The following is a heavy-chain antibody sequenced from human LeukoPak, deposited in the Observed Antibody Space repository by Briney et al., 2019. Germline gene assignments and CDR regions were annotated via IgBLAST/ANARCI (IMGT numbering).Heavy chain of an antibody. V-gene: IGHV3-21*01. J-gene: IGHJ4*02. CDR3: ARGDTQSKYRQFDS. CDR2: ISSSSTYI. Sequence: ETLSLTCTVSGGSISSSSYYWGWIRQPPGKGLEWVSSISSSSTYIYYADSVKGRFTISRDNAKNSLYLQMNSLRAEDTGVYYCARGDTQSKYRQFDSWGQGSLVIVSS. CDR1: GGSISSSS. D-gene: IGHD1-26*01.